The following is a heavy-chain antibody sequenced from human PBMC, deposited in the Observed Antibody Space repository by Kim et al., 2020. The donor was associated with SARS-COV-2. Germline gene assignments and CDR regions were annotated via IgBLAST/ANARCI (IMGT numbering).Heavy chain of an antibody. CDR1: GFIFSNYW. CDR2: INSDGSST. CDR3: EREGESGYDLVAFDY. J-gene: IGHJ4*02. V-gene: IGHV3-74*01. D-gene: IGHD5-12*01. Sequence: GGSLRLSCAASGFIFSNYWMHWVRQAPGKGLVWVSRINSDGSSTSYADSVKGRFTISRDNAKNTLYLQMNSLRAADTAVYYCEREGESGYDLVAFDYWGQGTLVTVSS.